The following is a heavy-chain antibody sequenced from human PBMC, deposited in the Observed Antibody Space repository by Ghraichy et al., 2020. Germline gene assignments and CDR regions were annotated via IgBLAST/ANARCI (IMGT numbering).Heavy chain of an antibody. D-gene: IGHD6-19*01. CDR3: ASQAGSSGWSDY. J-gene: IGHJ4*02. CDR1: GFTFSDYS. Sequence: LSLTCVASGFTFSDYSMSWVRQVPGKGLALVSYISSGSTPIYYADSVKGRFTISRDNAKNSLYLQMNSLRHEDTAVYYCASQAGSSGWSDYWGQGTLVTVSS. V-gene: IGHV3-48*02. CDR2: ISSGSTPI.